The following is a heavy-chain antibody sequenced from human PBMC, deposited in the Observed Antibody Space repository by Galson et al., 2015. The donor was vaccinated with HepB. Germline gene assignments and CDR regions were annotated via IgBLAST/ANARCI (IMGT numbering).Heavy chain of an antibody. CDR3: ASVGYWLVEGY. CDR1: GFTFSSYA. CDR2: ISGSGGST. D-gene: IGHD6-19*01. J-gene: IGHJ4*02. V-gene: IGHV3-23*01. Sequence: SLRLSCAASGFTFSSYAMTWVRQAPGKGLEWVSAISGSGGSTYYADSVKGRFTISRDNSKNTLYLQMNSLRAEDTAVYYCASVGYWLVEGYWGQGTLVTVSS.